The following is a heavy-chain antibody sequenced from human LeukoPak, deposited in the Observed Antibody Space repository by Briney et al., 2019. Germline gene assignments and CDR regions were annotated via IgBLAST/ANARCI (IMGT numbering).Heavy chain of an antibody. J-gene: IGHJ4*02. CDR3: ARYPRSPIAAPAD. Sequence: GGSLRLSCAASGLAFSAYKMHWVRQAPRKGLVWVSIIYSGGNTYYADSVKGRFTISRDNSKNTLYLQMNSLRAEDTAVYYCARYPRSPIAAPADWGQGTLVTVSS. D-gene: IGHD6-13*01. V-gene: IGHV3-53*01. CDR2: IYSGGNT. CDR1: GLAFSAYK.